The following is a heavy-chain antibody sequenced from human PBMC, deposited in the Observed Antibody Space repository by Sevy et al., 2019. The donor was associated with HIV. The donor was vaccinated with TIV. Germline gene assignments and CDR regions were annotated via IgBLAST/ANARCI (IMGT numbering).Heavy chain of an antibody. V-gene: IGHV5-51*01. D-gene: IGHD6-13*01. J-gene: IGHJ6*03. CDR1: GYSFTSYW. CDR3: ARLVAAASYYYYYMDV. Sequence: GESLKISCKGSGYSFTSYWIGWVRQMPGKGLEWMGIIYPGDSDTRYSPSFQGQVTISADKSISTAYLQWSSLKASDTAMYYCARLVAAASYYYYYMDVWGNGTTVTVSS. CDR2: IYPGDSDT.